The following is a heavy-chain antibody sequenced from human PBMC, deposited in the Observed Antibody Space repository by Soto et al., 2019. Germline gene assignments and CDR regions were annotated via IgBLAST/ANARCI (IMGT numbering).Heavy chain of an antibody. CDR2: IYYSGST. V-gene: IGHV4-61*01. Sequence: SETLSLTCTVSGGSVSSGSYYWSWIRQRPGKGLEWIGYIYYSGSTNYNPSLKSRVTISVDTSKNQFSLKLSSVTAADTAVYYWARERSGWFRNWFDPWGQGTQVTVSS. J-gene: IGHJ5*02. CDR1: GGSVSSGSYY. CDR3: ARERSGWFRNWFDP. D-gene: IGHD6-19*01.